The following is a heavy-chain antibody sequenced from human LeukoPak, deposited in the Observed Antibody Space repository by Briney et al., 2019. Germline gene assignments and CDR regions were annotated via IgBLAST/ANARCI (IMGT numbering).Heavy chain of an antibody. Sequence: KPSETLSLTCTVSGGSISSSSYYWGRIPQPPGKGLEWIGSIYYSGSTYYNPSLKSRVTISVDTSKNQFSLKLSSVTAADTAVYYCARTVVPAAIPLYYYYYMDVWGKGTTVTVSS. V-gene: IGHV4-39*01. CDR2: IYYSGST. CDR3: ARTVVPAAIPLYYYYYMDV. J-gene: IGHJ6*03. CDR1: GGSISSSSYY. D-gene: IGHD2-2*02.